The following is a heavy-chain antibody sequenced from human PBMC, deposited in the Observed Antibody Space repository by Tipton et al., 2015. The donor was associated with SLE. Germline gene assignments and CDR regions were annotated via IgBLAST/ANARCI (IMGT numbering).Heavy chain of an antibody. CDR2: INHSGST. D-gene: IGHD1-7*01. CDR1: GGSISSSSYY. CDR3: ARGWDYLDQAGIDY. Sequence: TLSLTCTVSGGSISSSSYYWSWIRQPPGKGLEWIGEINHSGSTNYNPSLKSRVTISVDTSKNQFSLKLSSVTAADTAVYYCARGWDYLDQAGIDYWGQGTLVTVSS. J-gene: IGHJ4*02. V-gene: IGHV4-39*07.